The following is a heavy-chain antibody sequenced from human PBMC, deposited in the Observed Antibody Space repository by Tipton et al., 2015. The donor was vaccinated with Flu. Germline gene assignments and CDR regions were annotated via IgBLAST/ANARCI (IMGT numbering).Heavy chain of an antibody. CDR3: ARDEGGGYFDTVARAVFDY. Sequence: LVQSSETLSLNCTVSGGSISDNSYYWGWIRQPPGKGLEWIGSIYYNGNTFYNPPLKSRVTLSVDTSKNQFSLKLSSVTAADTAIYYCARDEGGGYFDTVARAVFDYWGRGTQVTVSS. V-gene: IGHV4-39*07. CDR1: GGSISDNSYY. CDR2: IYYNGNT. D-gene: IGHD3-22*01. J-gene: IGHJ4*02.